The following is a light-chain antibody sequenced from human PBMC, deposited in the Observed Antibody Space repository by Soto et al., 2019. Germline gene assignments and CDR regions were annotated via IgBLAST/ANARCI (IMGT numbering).Light chain of an antibody. CDR3: QQSFTSPTFT. Sequence: DIQMTQSPSSLSASVGDRVTITCRSSQAIAKSLNWYQQKPGEAPKLLIFAASTLQYGVPSRFSGSASSTQFTLTISSLQPEDFATYYCQQSFTSPTFTFGQGTKLEIK. CDR1: QAIAKS. CDR2: AAS. V-gene: IGKV1-39*01. J-gene: IGKJ2*01.